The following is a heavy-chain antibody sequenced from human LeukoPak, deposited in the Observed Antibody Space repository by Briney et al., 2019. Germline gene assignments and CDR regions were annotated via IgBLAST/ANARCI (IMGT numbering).Heavy chain of an antibody. D-gene: IGHD4-17*01. CDR1: LFTFRNHW. V-gene: IGHV3-7*01. Sequence: GGSLRLSCAASLFTFRNHWMTWVRQAPGKGLERVANINQDGSEKYYVDAVKGRFSISRDNAKNSLYLQMNSLRVEDTALYFCAREGHGDYHIWGQGTMVTASS. CDR3: AREGHGDYHI. J-gene: IGHJ3*02. CDR2: INQDGSEK.